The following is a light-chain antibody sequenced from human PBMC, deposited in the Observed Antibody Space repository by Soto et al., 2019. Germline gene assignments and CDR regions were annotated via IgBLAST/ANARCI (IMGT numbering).Light chain of an antibody. J-gene: IGLJ2*01. CDR1: ASDVGSYKF. CDR3: CAYAANSNFL. Sequence: QSALTQPASVSGSPGQSITISCTGTASDVGSYKFVSWYQHLPDKAPKLVIFEVSERPSGISDRFSGSKSGNTASLTISGLQAEDEADYCCCAYAANSNFLFGGGTKLTVL. CDR2: EVS. V-gene: IGLV2-23*02.